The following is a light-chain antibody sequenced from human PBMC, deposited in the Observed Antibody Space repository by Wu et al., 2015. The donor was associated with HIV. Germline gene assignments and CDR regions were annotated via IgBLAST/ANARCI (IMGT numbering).Light chain of an antibody. CDR3: HQYGSSQFT. CDR2: DAT. V-gene: IGKV3-20*01. J-gene: IGKJ3*01. CDR1: QSVSGDN. Sequence: DIVLTQSPGTLSLSPGDRATLSCRASQSVSGDNLAWYQQKPGQTPRLLIYDATGRAPGIPDRFSGSGSGTDFTLTISSLETEDFAVYYCHQYGSSQFTFGPGTKVDIK.